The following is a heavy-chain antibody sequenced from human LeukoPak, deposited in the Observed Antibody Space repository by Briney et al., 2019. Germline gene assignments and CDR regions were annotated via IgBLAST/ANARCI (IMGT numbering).Heavy chain of an antibody. Sequence: SETLSLTCAVYGGSFSGYYWSWIRQPPGKGLEWIGEINHSGSTIYNPSLKSRVTISVDTSKNQFSLKLSSVTAADTAVYYCARVRDYYYYYMDVWGKGTTVTVSS. CDR1: GGSFSGYY. CDR2: INHSGST. J-gene: IGHJ6*03. CDR3: ARVRDYYYYYMDV. V-gene: IGHV4-34*01.